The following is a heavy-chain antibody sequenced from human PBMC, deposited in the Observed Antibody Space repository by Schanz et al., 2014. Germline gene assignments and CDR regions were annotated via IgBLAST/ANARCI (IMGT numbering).Heavy chain of an antibody. V-gene: IGHV3-33*01. D-gene: IGHD2-21*01. CDR1: GFTFNNYA. Sequence: QVQLVESGGGVVRPGGSLRLSCVASGFTFNNYAMTWVRQTPVKGLEWVAVIRYDGRNKNFVESVKGRFTISRDNSNNTVYLQMNTLRAEDTAVYYCAREDCSATSCYFRYWGQGTLVTVSS. CDR3: AREDCSATSCYFRY. J-gene: IGHJ4*02. CDR2: IRYDGRNK.